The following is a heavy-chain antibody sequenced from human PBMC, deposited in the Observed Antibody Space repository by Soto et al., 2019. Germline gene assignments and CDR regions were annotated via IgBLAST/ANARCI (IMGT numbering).Heavy chain of an antibody. V-gene: IGHV1-69*01. CDR1: GGTFSSDA. Sequence: QVHLVQSGSEVKKPGSSVKVSCKASGGTFSSDAISWVRQAPGQGLEWMGGIIPMLETANYAQNFQGRLTITADDSTSTGYMELSSLRSDDTAVYYCARNGHYDYVWDTYRQEAFDILCQGTLVTVS. CDR2: IIPMLETA. J-gene: IGHJ3*02. CDR3: ARNGHYDYVWDTYRQEAFDI. D-gene: IGHD3-16*02.